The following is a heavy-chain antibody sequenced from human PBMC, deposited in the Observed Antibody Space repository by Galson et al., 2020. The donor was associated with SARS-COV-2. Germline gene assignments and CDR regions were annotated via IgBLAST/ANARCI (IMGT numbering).Heavy chain of an antibody. CDR1: GYTFTSYG. D-gene: IGHD3-9*01. CDR2: ISAYNGNT. Sequence: ASVKVSCKASGYTFTSYGISWVRQAPGQGLEWMGWISAYNGNTNYAQKLQGRVTMTTDTSTSTAYMELGSLRSDDTAVYYCARDSYYDILTGYYPIDYWGQGTLVTVSS. J-gene: IGHJ4*02. V-gene: IGHV1-18*01. CDR3: ARDSYYDILTGYYPIDY.